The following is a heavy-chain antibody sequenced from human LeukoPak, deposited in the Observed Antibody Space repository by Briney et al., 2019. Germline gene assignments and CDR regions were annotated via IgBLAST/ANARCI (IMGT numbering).Heavy chain of an antibody. V-gene: IGHV4-59*08. CDR1: GGSISSYY. J-gene: IGHJ3*02. CDR3: ARHDVVSRAFDI. CDR2: IYYIGST. D-gene: IGHD2-15*01. Sequence: SETLSLTCTVSGGSISSYYWSWIRQVPGKGLEWIAYIYYIGSTDYNPSLKSRVTISVDTSKNQFSLNVSSVTAADTAVYYCARHDVVSRAFDIWAQGQWSPSLQ.